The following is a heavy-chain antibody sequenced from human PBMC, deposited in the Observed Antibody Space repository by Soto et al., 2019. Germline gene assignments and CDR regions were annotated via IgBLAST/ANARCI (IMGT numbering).Heavy chain of an antibody. CDR3: ARGWGRFLELSYYFDY. V-gene: IGHV1-8*01. J-gene: IGHJ4*02. D-gene: IGHD3-3*01. Sequence: ASVKVSCKASGYTFTSYDINWVRQATGQGLEWMGWMNPNSGNTGYAQKFQGRVTMTRNTSISTAYMELSSLRSEDTAVFYCARGWGRFLELSYYFDYWGQGTLVTVSS. CDR1: GYTFTSYD. CDR2: MNPNSGNT.